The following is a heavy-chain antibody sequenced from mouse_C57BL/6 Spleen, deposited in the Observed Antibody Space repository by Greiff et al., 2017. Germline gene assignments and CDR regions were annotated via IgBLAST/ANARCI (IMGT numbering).Heavy chain of an antibody. CDR1: GYTFTGYW. J-gene: IGHJ4*01. Sequence: VQLQQSGAELMKPGASVKLSCKATGYTFTGYWIAWVKQRPGHGLEWIGEILPGSGSTNYNEKFKGKATFTADTSSNTAYMQLSSLHTEYSDIYDCARGVGYDGYLYSMGDWGQGTSVTASS. V-gene: IGHV1-9*01. CDR3: ARGVGYDGYLYSMGD. CDR2: ILPGSGST. D-gene: IGHD2-3*01.